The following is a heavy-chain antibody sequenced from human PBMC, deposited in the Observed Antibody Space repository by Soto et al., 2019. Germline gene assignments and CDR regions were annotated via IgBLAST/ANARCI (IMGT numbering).Heavy chain of an antibody. J-gene: IGHJ5*02. V-gene: IGHV3-23*01. CDR2: IGTSAST. CDR1: GFTFSSYS. D-gene: IGHD2-2*01. Sequence: DVRLLESGGGLVQPGGSLRLSCAASGFTFSSYSMSWVRQAPGKGLEWVSTIGTSASTYYGDSVRGRFTISRDNSRNTLYPQMNSLRAEVPAVSYCADLARYCTSSNCAWGQGTVVTVSS. CDR3: ADLARYCTSSNCA.